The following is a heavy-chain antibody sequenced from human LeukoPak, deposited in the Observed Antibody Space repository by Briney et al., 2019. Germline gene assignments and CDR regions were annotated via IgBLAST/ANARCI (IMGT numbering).Heavy chain of an antibody. D-gene: IGHD4-11*01. CDR1: GSTFSSYS. Sequence: GGSLRLSCAASGSTFSSYSMNWVRQAPGKGLEWVSSISSSDAYIFYADSVKGRFTISRDNAKNSLYLQMNSLRAEDTAVYYCAREPTTVSPPGWGQGTLVTVSS. CDR2: ISSSDAYI. V-gene: IGHV3-21*01. J-gene: IGHJ4*02. CDR3: AREPTTVSPPG.